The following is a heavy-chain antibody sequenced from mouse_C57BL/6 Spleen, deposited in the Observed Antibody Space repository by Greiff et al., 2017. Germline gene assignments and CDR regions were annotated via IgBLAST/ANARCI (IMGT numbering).Heavy chain of an antibody. Sequence: VQLQQSGAELVRPGASVKLSCTASGFNIKDYYMHWVKQRPEQGLEWIGRIDPEDGDTEYAPKFQGKATMTADTSSNTAYLQLSSLTSEDTAVYYCTTPDYGSSPYAMDYWGQGTSVTVSS. CDR1: GFNIKDYY. CDR2: IDPEDGDT. CDR3: TTPDYGSSPYAMDY. V-gene: IGHV14-1*01. J-gene: IGHJ4*01. D-gene: IGHD1-1*01.